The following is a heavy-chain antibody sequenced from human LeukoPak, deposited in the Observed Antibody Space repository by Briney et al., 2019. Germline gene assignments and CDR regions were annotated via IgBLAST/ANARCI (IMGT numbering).Heavy chain of an antibody. CDR1: GDSITTRGFY. D-gene: IGHD3-10*01. V-gene: IGHV4-39*01. CDR2: MYYGGST. CDR3: AAERLGSYYKFYNWFDP. J-gene: IGHJ5*02. Sequence: SETLSLTCSVSGDSITTRGFYWGWIRQSPGKGLEWIGTMYYGGSTYYHPSLKSRVTISVDTSMNQFSLKLSSVTAADTAVYYCAAERLGSYYKFYNWFDPWGQGTLVTVSS.